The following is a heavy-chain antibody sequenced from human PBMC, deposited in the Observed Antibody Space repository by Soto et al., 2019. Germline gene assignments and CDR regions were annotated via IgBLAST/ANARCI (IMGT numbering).Heavy chain of an antibody. V-gene: IGHV4-39*01. CDR2: IYYSGST. D-gene: IGHD3-22*01. Sequence: QLQLQESGPGLVKPSETLSLTCTVSGGSISSSSYYWGWLRPPPGKGLVRIGSIYYSGSTYYNPSLKSRVTISVHTSKTQFSVRLSSVTAADTAVYYCATLTMIVVVTGEYYFDYWGQGTLVTVSS. CDR1: GGSISSSSYY. J-gene: IGHJ4*02. CDR3: ATLTMIVVVTGEYYFDY.